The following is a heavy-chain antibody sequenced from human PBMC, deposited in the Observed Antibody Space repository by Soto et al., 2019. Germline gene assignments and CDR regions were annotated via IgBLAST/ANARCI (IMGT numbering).Heavy chain of an antibody. CDR3: ARETYLLRGLGIWFDP. CDR2: IYYSGST. CDR1: GGSISSGGYY. D-gene: IGHD2-2*02. Sequence: SETLSLTCTVSGGSISSGGYYWSWIRQHPGKGLEWIGYIYYSGSTYYNPSLKSRVTISVDTSKNQFSLKLSSVTAADTAVYYCARETYLLRGLGIWFDPWGQGTLVTVSS. J-gene: IGHJ5*02. V-gene: IGHV4-31*03.